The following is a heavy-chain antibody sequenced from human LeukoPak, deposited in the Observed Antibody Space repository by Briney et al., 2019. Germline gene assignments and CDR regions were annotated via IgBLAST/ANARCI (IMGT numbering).Heavy chain of an antibody. V-gene: IGHV3-23*01. D-gene: IGHD3-3*01. CDR3: AKDRLESWSGFYFGLFDY. J-gene: IGHJ4*02. CDR2: ISNSGRST. CDR1: GFTFSRHA. Sequence: PGGSLRLSCATSGFTFSRHAMSWVRQAPGKGLEWVSGISNSGRSTYYADPVKGRFTISRDNSKSTLYLQMNSLRAEDTAVYYCAKDRLESWSGFYFGLFDYWGQGALVTVAS.